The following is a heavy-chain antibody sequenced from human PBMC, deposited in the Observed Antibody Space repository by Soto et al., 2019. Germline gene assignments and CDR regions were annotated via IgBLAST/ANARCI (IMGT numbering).Heavy chain of an antibody. CDR3: ARGGPNYDSSAYYFSYSAVDV. J-gene: IGHJ6*02. D-gene: IGHD3-22*01. Sequence: EVQLLESGGGLVQPGESLRLSCAASGFTFTTYAMSWVRQAPGKGLEWVSGISGSGLSMYYADSVKGRFTISRDNPKNTLHVPMRSLRAEYTAVYYCARGGPNYDSSAYYFSYSAVDVWGQGTTVTVSS. CDR1: GFTFTTYA. CDR2: ISGSGLSM. V-gene: IGHV3-23*01.